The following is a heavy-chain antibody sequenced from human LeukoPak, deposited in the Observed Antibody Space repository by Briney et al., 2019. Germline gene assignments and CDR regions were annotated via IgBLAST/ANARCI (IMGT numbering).Heavy chain of an antibody. Sequence: GGSLRLSPAASGFTVSSNYMSCVPDAPGKGLEWVSVIYSGGSTYYADYVKGRFTISRDNSKNTLYLQMNSLRAEDTAVYYCARDTPAAYWGQGTLVTVSS. CDR2: IYSGGST. V-gene: IGHV3-53*01. J-gene: IGHJ4*02. D-gene: IGHD2-2*01. CDR1: GFTVSSNY. CDR3: ARDTPAAY.